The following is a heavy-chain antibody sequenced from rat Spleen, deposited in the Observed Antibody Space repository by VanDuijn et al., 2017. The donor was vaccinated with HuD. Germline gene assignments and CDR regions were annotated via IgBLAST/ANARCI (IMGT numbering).Heavy chain of an antibody. CDR1: GFTFSDYY. D-gene: IGHD1-9*01. CDR3: ARRHYGYTDYFDY. Sequence: EVELVESGGGLVQPGRSLKLSCAASGFTFSDYYMAWVRQAPTKGLEWVATISYGDTSGHSSTYYRDSVKGRFTISRDIAKSTLSLQMDSLRSEDTATYYCARRHYGYTDYFDYWGQGVMVTVSS. CDR2: ISYGDTSGHSST. J-gene: IGHJ2*01. V-gene: IGHV5-7*01.